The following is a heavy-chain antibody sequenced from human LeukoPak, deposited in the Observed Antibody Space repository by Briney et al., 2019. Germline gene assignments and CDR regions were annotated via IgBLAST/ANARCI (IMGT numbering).Heavy chain of an antibody. Sequence: GGSLRLSCAASGFTFTNYAMNWVRQAPGKGLEWVSSISGSGDDTSYADSVKGRFTISRDNSRNTLYLQMNSLRAEDMAVYYCAKQFVDIWGQGTLVTVSS. D-gene: IGHD5-24*01. J-gene: IGHJ5*02. CDR1: GFTFTNYA. CDR2: ISGSGDDT. V-gene: IGHV3-23*01. CDR3: AKQFVDI.